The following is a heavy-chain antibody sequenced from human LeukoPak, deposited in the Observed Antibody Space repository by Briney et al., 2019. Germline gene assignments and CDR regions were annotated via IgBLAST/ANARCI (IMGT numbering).Heavy chain of an antibody. Sequence: GGSLRLSYAASGFTFSSYWMNWVRQAPGKGLVWFSRIASDGSSTTYADSVKGRFSISRDNAKNTLYLQMNSLRVEDTAVYYCARGRPHGNDYWGQGTLVTVSS. CDR2: IASDGSST. CDR1: GFTFSSYW. D-gene: IGHD4-23*01. CDR3: ARGRPHGNDY. J-gene: IGHJ4*02. V-gene: IGHV3-74*01.